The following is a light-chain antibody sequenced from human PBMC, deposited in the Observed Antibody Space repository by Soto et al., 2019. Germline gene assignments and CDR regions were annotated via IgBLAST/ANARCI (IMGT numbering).Light chain of an antibody. CDR1: QTISSW. CDR2: KAS. V-gene: IGKV1-5*03. CDR3: QQRSNWPPIT. Sequence: DIQMTQSPSTLSGSVGDRVTITCRASQTISSWLAWYQQKPGKAPKLLIYKASTLKSGVPSRFSGSGSGTDFTLTISSLEPEDFAVYYCQQRSNWPPITFGQGTRLENK. J-gene: IGKJ5*01.